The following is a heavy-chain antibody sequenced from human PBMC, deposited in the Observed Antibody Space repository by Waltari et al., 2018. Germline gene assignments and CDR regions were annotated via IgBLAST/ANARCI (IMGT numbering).Heavy chain of an antibody. CDR3: AKVPYGGNYFDY. J-gene: IGHJ4*02. V-gene: IGHV3-23*01. CDR1: GFTFSSYA. D-gene: IGHD2-15*01. Sequence: EVQLLESGGGLVQPGGSLRLSCAASGFTFSSYAISWVRQGPGRGLEWVSGISGRGPSTYYAAPGKGRFTISRDNSKNTLYLQMNSLRAEDTAVYYCAKVPYGGNYFDYWGQGTLVTVSS. CDR2: ISGRGPST.